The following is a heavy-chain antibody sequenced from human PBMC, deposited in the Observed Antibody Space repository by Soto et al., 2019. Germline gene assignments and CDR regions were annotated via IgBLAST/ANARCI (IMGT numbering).Heavy chain of an antibody. D-gene: IGHD3-3*01. Sequence: XSVKVCCKASGYSLTSYDINWVRQATGQGLEWMGWMNPNSGNTGYAQKFQGRVTMTRNTSISTAYMELSSLRSEDTAVYYCASQRYYDFWSGYLLPYYYCGMDVWGQGTTVTVSS. V-gene: IGHV1-8*01. CDR1: GYSLTSYD. J-gene: IGHJ6*02. CDR3: ASQRYYDFWSGYLLPYYYCGMDV. CDR2: MNPNSGNT.